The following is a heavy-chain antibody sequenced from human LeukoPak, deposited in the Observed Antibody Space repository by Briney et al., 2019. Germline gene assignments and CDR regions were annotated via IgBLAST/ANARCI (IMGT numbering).Heavy chain of an antibody. J-gene: IGHJ4*02. CDR3: TTGAGRYHD. CDR2: IKSKTDGGTT. D-gene: IGHD3-10*01. CDR1: GFTFSNAW. Sequence: GGSLRLSCAASGFTFSNAWMSWVRQAPGKGLEWAGRIKSKTDGGTTDYAAPVKGRFTISRDDSKNALYLQMNSLKTEDTAVYYCTTGAGRYHDWGQGTLVTVSS. V-gene: IGHV3-15*01.